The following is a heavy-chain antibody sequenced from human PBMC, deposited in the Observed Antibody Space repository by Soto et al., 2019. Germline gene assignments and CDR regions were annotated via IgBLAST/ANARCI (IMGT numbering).Heavy chain of an antibody. D-gene: IGHD3-10*01. CDR3: ARGCHYASGNSIMGDSYGMDV. V-gene: IGHV3-30*04. Sequence: QVQLVESGGGVVQPGRSLRLSCAASGFTFNNYAMNWVRQAPGKGLEWVTVISYDGRNKYYADSVKGRFTISRDNSKNTLYLEMNSLGTEDTAIYYCARGCHYASGNSIMGDSYGMDVWGQGTTVSVSS. J-gene: IGHJ6*02. CDR2: ISYDGRNK. CDR1: GFTFNNYA.